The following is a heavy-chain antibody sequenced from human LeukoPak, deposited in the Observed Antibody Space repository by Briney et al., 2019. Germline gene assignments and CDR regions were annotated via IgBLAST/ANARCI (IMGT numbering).Heavy chain of an antibody. CDR2: ISAYNGHT. CDR3: ARGSPGYSYAPTIMDV. V-gene: IGHV1-18*04. D-gene: IGHD5-18*01. CDR1: GYTFTGYY. Sequence: VASVKVSCKASGYTFTGYYMHWVRQAPGQGLEWMGWISAYNGHTNYAQKFQGRVTMTTDTSTSTAYMDLRSLRSDDTAVYYCARGSPGYSYAPTIMDVWGKGTTVTVSS. J-gene: IGHJ6*03.